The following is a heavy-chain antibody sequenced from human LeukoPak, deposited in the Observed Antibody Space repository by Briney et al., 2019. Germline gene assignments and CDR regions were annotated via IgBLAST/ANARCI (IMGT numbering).Heavy chain of an antibody. CDR1: GFTFSSYN. CDR2: ISYSSRAR. V-gene: IGHV3-48*01. Sequence: GGSLRLSCAASGFTFSSYNMNWVRQAPGKGLEWVSSISYSSRARYYVDSVKGRFTISRDNFKDSLYLQMNSLRAEDTAVYYCAKDRAIFGVVIMGYYFDYWGQGTLVTVSS. J-gene: IGHJ4*02. CDR3: AKDRAIFGVVIMGYYFDY. D-gene: IGHD3-3*01.